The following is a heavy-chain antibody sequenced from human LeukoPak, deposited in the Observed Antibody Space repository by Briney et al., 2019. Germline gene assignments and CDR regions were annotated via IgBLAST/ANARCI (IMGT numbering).Heavy chain of an antibody. D-gene: IGHD6-13*01. CDR2: IYPGDSDT. CDR3: ARHPSSSSRDRFDY. Sequence: GEPLKLSCQGSGYRFATYWLRWVRQMPGKGLEWMGIIYPGDSDTRYSPSFQGQVTISADESISTAYLPWSSLKASDTAMYYCARHPSSSSRDRFDYWGQGTLVTVSS. CDR1: GYRFATYW. V-gene: IGHV5-51*01. J-gene: IGHJ4*02.